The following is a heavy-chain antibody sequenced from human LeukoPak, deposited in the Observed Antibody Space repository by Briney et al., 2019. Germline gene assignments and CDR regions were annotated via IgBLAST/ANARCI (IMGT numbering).Heavy chain of an antibody. Sequence: PGGSLRLSCAASGFTVSSNYMSWVRQAPGKGLEWVSVIYSGGSTYYADSVKGRFTISRDNSKNTLYLQMNSLRAEDTAVYYCAREGLLAGTRAFGIWGQGTMVTVSS. CDR3: AREGLLAGTRAFGI. CDR1: GFTVSSNY. CDR2: IYSGGST. D-gene: IGHD6-19*01. V-gene: IGHV3-53*01. J-gene: IGHJ3*02.